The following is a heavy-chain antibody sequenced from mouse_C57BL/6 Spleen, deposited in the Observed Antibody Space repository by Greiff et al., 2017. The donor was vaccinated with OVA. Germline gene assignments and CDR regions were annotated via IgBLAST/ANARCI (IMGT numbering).Heavy chain of an antibody. Sequence: VQLQQPGAELVMPGASVKLSCKASGYTFTSYWMHWVKQRPGQGLEWIGEIDPSDSYTNYNQKFKGKSTLTVDKSSSTAYMQLSSLTSEDSAVYYCAREGTTVVARDYAMDYWGQGTSVTVSS. CDR3: AREGTTVVARDYAMDY. D-gene: IGHD1-1*01. CDR2: IDPSDSYT. J-gene: IGHJ4*01. V-gene: IGHV1-69*01. CDR1: GYTFTSYW.